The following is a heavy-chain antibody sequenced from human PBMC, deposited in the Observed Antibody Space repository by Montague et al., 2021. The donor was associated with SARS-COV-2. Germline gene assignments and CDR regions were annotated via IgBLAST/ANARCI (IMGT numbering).Heavy chain of an antibody. Sequence: SLRLSCAASGFTFNKYSMNWVRQAPGKGLEWVSSISTSSLYIYYXASVKGRFTISRANAKNSLFLQMDSLRAEDTAVYYCARALSASYSVGGDSFDIWGQGTMVTVSS. J-gene: IGHJ3*02. CDR3: ARALSASYSVGGDSFDI. V-gene: IGHV3-21*01. CDR2: ISTSSLYI. CDR1: GFTFNKYS. D-gene: IGHD5/OR15-5a*01.